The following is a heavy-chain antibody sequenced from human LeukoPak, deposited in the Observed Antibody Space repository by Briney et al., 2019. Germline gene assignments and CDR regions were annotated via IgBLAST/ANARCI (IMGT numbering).Heavy chain of an antibody. D-gene: IGHD1-26*01. Sequence: GGSLRLSCAASGFTFSRYWVTWVRKAPGKGLEWVANIKEDGSEKNYVDSAMGRFTISRDIAKNSLYLQMNSLRAEDTAVYYCAIAAGWEQAYWGQGTLVTVSS. V-gene: IGHV3-7*01. CDR2: IKEDGSEK. CDR1: GFTFSRYW. J-gene: IGHJ4*02. CDR3: AIAAGWEQAY.